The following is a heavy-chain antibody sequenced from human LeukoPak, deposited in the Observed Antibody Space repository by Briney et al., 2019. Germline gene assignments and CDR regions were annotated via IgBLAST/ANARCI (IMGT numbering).Heavy chain of an antibody. Sequence: GGSLRLSCAASGFTFSSYSMNWVRQAPGKGLEWVSSISSSSSYIYYADSVKGRFTISRDNAKNSLYLQTNSLRAEDTAVYYCARGVTGRGFDPWGQGTLVTVSS. CDR3: ARGVTGRGFDP. D-gene: IGHD7-27*01. J-gene: IGHJ5*02. CDR2: ISSSSSYI. CDR1: GFTFSSYS. V-gene: IGHV3-21*01.